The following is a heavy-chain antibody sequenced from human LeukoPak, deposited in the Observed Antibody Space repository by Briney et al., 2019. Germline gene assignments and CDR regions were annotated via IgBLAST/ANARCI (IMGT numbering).Heavy chain of an antibody. Sequence: PGGSLRLSCAASGFTFSSYAMSWVRQAPGKGLEWVSSISGSGDRTYYADSVKGRFTISRDFSKNTLYLQMNRLRAEDTAVYYCAKVRKREMATINFGGTYFDYWGQGTLVTVS. CDR2: ISGSGDRT. V-gene: IGHV3-23*01. J-gene: IGHJ4*02. D-gene: IGHD5-24*01. CDR1: GFTFSSYA. CDR3: AKVRKREMATINFGGTYFDY.